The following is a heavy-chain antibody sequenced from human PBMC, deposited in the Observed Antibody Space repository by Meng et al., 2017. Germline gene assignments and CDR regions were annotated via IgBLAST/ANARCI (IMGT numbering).Heavy chain of an antibody. CDR3: ARDKRPSSSWYGNWFDP. V-gene: IGHV1-69*06. D-gene: IGHD6-13*01. CDR1: GGTFRSYA. Sequence: VQCGAEERKPGPSVKVSCKAPGGTFRSYAISWVRQAPGQGLEWMGGIIPIFGTANYAQKFQGRVTITADKSTSTAYMELSSLRSEDTAVYYCARDKRPSSSWYGNWFDPWGQGTLVTVSS. CDR2: IIPIFGTA. J-gene: IGHJ5*02.